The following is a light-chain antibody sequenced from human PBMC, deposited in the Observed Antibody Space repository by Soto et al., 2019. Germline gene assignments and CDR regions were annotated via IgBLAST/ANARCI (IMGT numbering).Light chain of an antibody. CDR3: QQANSFPRT. CDR1: QSISSY. CDR2: AAS. J-gene: IGKJ3*01. Sequence: DIQMTQSPSSLSASVGDRVTITCRASQSISSYLNWYQQKPGKAPKLLIYAASSLQSGVPSRFSGSGSGTDFTLTINNLQPEDFATYYCQQANSFPRTFGRGTKVDIK. V-gene: IGKV1-39*01.